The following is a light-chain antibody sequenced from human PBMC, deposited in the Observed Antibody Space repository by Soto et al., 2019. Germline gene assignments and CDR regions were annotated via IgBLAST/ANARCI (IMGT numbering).Light chain of an antibody. J-gene: IGLJ3*02. CDR2: VDSDGSH. CDR3: QTWGTGIRV. CDR1: SGHSSHA. Sequence: QPVLTQLPSASASLGASVKLTCTLSSGHSSHAIAWHQQQPDKGPRFLMKVDSDGSHITGDGISDRFSGSSSGAERYLIISSLQSEDEADYYCQTWGTGIRVFGGGTQLTVL. V-gene: IGLV4-69*01.